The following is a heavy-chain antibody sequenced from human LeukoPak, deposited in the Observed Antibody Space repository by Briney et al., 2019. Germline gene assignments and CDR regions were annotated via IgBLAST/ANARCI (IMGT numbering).Heavy chain of an antibody. V-gene: IGHV3-23*01. CDR3: ATQNFDY. J-gene: IGHJ4*02. CDR2: ISDSGGST. CDR1: GFTFSSYA. Sequence: PGGSLRLSCAASGFTFSSYAMSWVRQAPGKGLEWVSAISDSGGSTYYADSVKGRFTLSRDNSKSTLSLQMNSLRADDTAVYYCATQNFDYWGQGTLVTVSS.